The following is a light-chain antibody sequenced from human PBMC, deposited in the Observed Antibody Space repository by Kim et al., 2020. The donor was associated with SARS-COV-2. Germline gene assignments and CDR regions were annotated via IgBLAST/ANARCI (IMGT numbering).Light chain of an antibody. CDR2: DAS. CDR3: QQRSNWPPWT. Sequence: SPAARATLACRARQSVSSYLAWYQQKPGQAPRLLIYDASNRATGIPARFSGSGSGTDFTLTISSLEPEDFAVYYCQQRSNWPPWTFGQGTKVEIK. V-gene: IGKV3-11*01. CDR1: QSVSSY. J-gene: IGKJ1*01.